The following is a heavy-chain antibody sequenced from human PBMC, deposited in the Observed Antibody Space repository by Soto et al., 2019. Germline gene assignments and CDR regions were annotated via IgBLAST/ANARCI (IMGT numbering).Heavy chain of an antibody. CDR2: IWSDGNRE. D-gene: IGHD6-19*01. CDR1: GFLFSHYG. V-gene: IGHV3-33*01. J-gene: IGHJ6*02. CDR3: ARDRDGGGFHMDV. Sequence: QVQLVESGGGVVQPGRSVRLSCVGSGFLFSHYGMHWVRQAPGKGLEWVAVIWSDGNRESYADSVKGRFAISRDNSKDTWYLQMNNLRADDTAVYFCARDRDGGGFHMDVWGQGTTVAVSS.